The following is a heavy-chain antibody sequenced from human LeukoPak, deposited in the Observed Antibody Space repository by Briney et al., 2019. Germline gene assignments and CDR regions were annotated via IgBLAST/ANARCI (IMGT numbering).Heavy chain of an antibody. CDR2: ININTGGA. D-gene: IGHD3-10*01. J-gene: IGHJ4*02. CDR3: ARNYYGSGTYYNAGDKFDC. CDR1: GYTFTGYY. Sequence: ASVKVSCKTSGYTFTGYYLHWVRQAPGQGLECLGWININTGGATYPQKFQGRVTMTRDTSISTAYVELSSLRSDDTAVYYCARNYYGSGTYYNAGDKFDCWGQGTLVTVSS. V-gene: IGHV1-2*02.